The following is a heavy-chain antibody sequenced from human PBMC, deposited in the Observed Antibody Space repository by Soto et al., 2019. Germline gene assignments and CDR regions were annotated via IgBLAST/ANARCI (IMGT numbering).Heavy chain of an antibody. CDR3: ARDNSMLGAPFHY. CDR2: IYTDGGT. J-gene: IGHJ4*02. V-gene: IGHV3-66*01. D-gene: IGHD3-16*01. CDR1: GFTVSSNS. Sequence: VQLVESGGGVVQPGRSLRLSCAASGFTVSSNSMSWVRQAPGKGLEWVSLIYTDGGTYYGDSVKGRFTISRDTSKNTLSLQMTSLRADDTAVYYCARDNSMLGAPFHYWGQGTLVTVSS.